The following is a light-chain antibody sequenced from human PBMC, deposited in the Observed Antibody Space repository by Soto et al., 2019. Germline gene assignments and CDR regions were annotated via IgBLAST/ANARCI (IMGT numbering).Light chain of an antibody. CDR1: QSLLHSNGYNY. V-gene: IGKV2-28*01. J-gene: IGKJ1*01. CDR3: MQALQTRT. Sequence: DIVMTQSPLSLPVTPGEPASISCRSSQSLLHSNGYNYLDWYLQKPGQSPQLLIYLGSNRASGVPDRVSGSGSGTDFTLKIIRVEAYDVGVYYCMQALQTRTFGQGTKVEIK. CDR2: LGS.